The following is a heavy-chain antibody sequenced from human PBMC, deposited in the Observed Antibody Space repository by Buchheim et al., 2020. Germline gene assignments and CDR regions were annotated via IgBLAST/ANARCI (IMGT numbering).Heavy chain of an antibody. CDR2: INPYDGTT. V-gene: IGHV1-46*01. CDR3: ATGPRGYSPY. CDR1: GYTFTSKY. J-gene: IGHJ4*02. Sequence: QVLLVQSGAEVKKPGASVEVSCKASGYTFTSKYVHWVRQAPGQGLEWMGLINPYDGTTLSAPRFQGRVTMTRDTSTSTLYMALNSLTSEDTAMYYCATGPRGYSPYWGQGTL. D-gene: IGHD2-2*03.